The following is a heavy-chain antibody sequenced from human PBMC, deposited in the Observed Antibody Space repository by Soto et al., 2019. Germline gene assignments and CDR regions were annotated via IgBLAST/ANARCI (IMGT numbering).Heavy chain of an antibody. J-gene: IGHJ4*02. CDR3: ARSDLSGLYYFDY. Sequence: WETPSLTCTVSGGSISSYYRSSIRQPPGKGLEWSGYIYYSGSTNYNPYLKSRVPISVDTSKNQFSLKLSSVTAADTAVYYCARSDLSGLYYFDYWGQGTPVTVSS. D-gene: IGHD6-19*01. V-gene: IGHV4-59*01. CDR1: GGSISSYY. CDR2: IYYSGST.